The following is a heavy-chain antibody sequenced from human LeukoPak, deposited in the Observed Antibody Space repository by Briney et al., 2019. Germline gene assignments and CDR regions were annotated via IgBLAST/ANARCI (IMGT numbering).Heavy chain of an antibody. V-gene: IGHV3-30*04. D-gene: IGHD2-15*01. CDR2: ISYDGSNK. CDR1: GFTFSSYA. CDR3: ARAVVVVAATPLSGFDP. J-gene: IGHJ5*02. Sequence: GGSLRLSCAASGFTFSSYAMHWVRQAPGKGLEWVAVISYDGSNKYYADSVEGRFTISRDNSKNTLYLQMNSLRAEDTAVYYCARAVVVVAATPLSGFDPWGQGTLVTVSS.